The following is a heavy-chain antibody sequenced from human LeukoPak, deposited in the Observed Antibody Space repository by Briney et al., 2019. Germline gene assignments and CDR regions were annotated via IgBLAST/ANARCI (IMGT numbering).Heavy chain of an antibody. CDR3: ARARGYSYGPNDY. Sequence: ASVKVSCKASGYIFTGYYMHWVRQAPGQGLEWMGWINPNSGGTNYAQKFQGRVTMTRDTSISTAYMELSRLRSDDTAVYYCARARGYSYGPNDYWGQGTLVTVSS. CDR1: GYIFTGYY. J-gene: IGHJ4*02. D-gene: IGHD5-18*01. V-gene: IGHV1-2*02. CDR2: INPNSGGT.